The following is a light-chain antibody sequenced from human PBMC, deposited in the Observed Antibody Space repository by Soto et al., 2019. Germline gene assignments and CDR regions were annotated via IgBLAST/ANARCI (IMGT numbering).Light chain of an antibody. CDR2: DAS. V-gene: IGKV1-5*01. Sequence: DIQMTQSPSTLSASVGDRVTITCRASQSIRSWLAWYQQKPGKAPQLLIYDASNLESGVPSRFSGSGSGTEFTLTISSLQPDDFATYYCQQYDRFYTTFGRGTKV. CDR1: QSIRSW. J-gene: IGKJ1*01. CDR3: QQYDRFYTT.